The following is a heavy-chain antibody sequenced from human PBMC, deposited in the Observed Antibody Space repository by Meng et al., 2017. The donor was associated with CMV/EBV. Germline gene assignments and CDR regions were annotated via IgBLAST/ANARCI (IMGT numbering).Heavy chain of an antibody. Sequence: QVQLGQAGAEVKKPGSSVKVSCKASGGTFSSYAISWVRQAPGQGLEWMGGIIPIFGTANYAQKFQGRVTITADESTSTAYMELSSLRSEDTAVYYCARVPYYYDSSGSRFDPWGQGTLVTVSS. CDR1: GGTFSSYA. CDR2: IIPIFGTA. CDR3: ARVPYYYDSSGSRFDP. D-gene: IGHD3-22*01. J-gene: IGHJ5*02. V-gene: IGHV1-69*12.